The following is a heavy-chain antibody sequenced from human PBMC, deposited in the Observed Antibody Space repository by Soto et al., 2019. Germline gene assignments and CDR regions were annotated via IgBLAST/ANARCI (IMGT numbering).Heavy chain of an antibody. CDR2: IYYSGST. D-gene: IGHD2-15*01. V-gene: IGHV4-59*08. Sequence: SETLSLTCTVSGGSISSYYWSWIRQPPGKGLEWIGYIYYSGSTNYNPSLKSRVTISVDTSKNQFSLKLSSVTAADTAVYYCARLPPAGDNIVEDYWGQGTLVTVSS. CDR3: ARLPPAGDNIVEDY. CDR1: GGSISSYY. J-gene: IGHJ4*02.